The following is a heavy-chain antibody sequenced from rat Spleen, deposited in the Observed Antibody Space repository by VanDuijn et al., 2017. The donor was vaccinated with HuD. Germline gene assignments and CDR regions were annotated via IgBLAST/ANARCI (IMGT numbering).Heavy chain of an antibody. Sequence: EVQLVESGGGLMQPGRSLKLSCAVSGFTFSNFDMAWVRQAPTKGLEWVASISPSGVTYYRDSVKGRFTISRDNAKSTLYLQMNSLRSEDTATYYCARQRGPSWFAYWGQGTLVTVSS. D-gene: IGHD3-1*01. CDR3: ARQRGPSWFAY. CDR2: ISPSGVT. CDR1: GFTFSNFD. V-gene: IGHV5-25*01. J-gene: IGHJ3*01.